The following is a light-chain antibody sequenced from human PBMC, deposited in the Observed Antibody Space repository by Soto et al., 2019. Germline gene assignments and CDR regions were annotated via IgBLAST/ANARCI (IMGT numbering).Light chain of an antibody. CDR1: SSNIGAGYD. CDR3: QSYDSSLSGYVV. Sequence: QSVLTQPPSVSGAPGQRVTISCTGSSSNIGAGYDVHWYQQLPGIAPKLLIYRNNNRPSGVPDRFSGSKSGNSASLAITGLQAEDDADYYCQSYDSSLSGYVVFGGRTKLTVL. V-gene: IGLV1-40*01. CDR2: RNN. J-gene: IGLJ2*01.